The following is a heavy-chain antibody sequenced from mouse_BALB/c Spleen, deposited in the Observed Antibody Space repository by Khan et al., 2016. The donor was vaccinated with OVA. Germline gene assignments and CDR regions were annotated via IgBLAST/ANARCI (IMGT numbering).Heavy chain of an antibody. D-gene: IGHD1-1*01. CDR2: IYPDRNIT. CDR3: SRSPYSDWFFDV. CDR1: GYTFTSYW. Sequence: QVQLQQPGAELVKPGASVKMSCKASGYTFTSYWINWVKLRPGQGLEWIGDIYPDRNITNYNEKFKSKATLTLDTSSSTANMQLSSLTSEDSAVYFCSRSPYSDWFFDVWGAGTTVTVSS. J-gene: IGHJ1*01. V-gene: IGHV1-55*01.